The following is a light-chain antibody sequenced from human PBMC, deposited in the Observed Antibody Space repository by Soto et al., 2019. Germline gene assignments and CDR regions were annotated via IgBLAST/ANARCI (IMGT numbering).Light chain of an antibody. V-gene: IGLV2-8*01. CDR3: SPYGGRNSVP. CDR2: EVT. J-gene: IGLJ2*01. Sequence: QSALTQPPSASGSPGQSVTISCNGTNSDDGLYNFVSWYHHHPGDAPKLIIYEVTKRPSGVPDRFSGSKSGNTASLTVSGLRADDEADYYCSPYGGRNSVPFGGGTKVTVL. CDR1: NSDDGLYNF.